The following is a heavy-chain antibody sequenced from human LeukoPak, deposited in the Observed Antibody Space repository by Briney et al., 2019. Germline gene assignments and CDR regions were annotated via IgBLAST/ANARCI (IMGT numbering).Heavy chain of an antibody. CDR1: GFTFGNYW. CDR3: ARMVVVTATPYYFDN. V-gene: IGHV3-7*01. Sequence: GGSLRLSCVASGFTFGNYWMSWVRQAPGKGLEWVANIRQDGSDTVYVDSVKGRFTISRGNARNSLYLQMSSLRPADTAVFYCARMVVVTATPYYFDNWGPGTLVTVSS. D-gene: IGHD2-21*02. CDR2: IRQDGSDT. J-gene: IGHJ4*02.